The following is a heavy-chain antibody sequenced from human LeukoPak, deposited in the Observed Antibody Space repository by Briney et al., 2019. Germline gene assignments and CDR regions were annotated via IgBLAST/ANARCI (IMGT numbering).Heavy chain of an antibody. J-gene: IGHJ4*02. D-gene: IGHD3-22*01. CDR1: GGSFSGYY. Sequence: ASETLSLTCAVYGGSFSGYYWSWIRQPPGKGLEWIGEINHSGSTNYNPSLKSRVTISVDTSKNQFSLKLSSVTAADTAVYYRASGIYYYDSSKPFDYWGQGTLVTVSS. V-gene: IGHV4-34*01. CDR2: INHSGST. CDR3: ASGIYYYDSSKPFDY.